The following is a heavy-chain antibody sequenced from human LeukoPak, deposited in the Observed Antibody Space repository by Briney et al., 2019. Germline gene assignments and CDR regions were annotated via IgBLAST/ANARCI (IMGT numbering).Heavy chain of an antibody. CDR2: IYTSGST. CDR1: GVSISSGSYY. D-gene: IGHD3-3*01. CDR3: ARVPPIFGVVRPSSDAFDI. J-gene: IGHJ3*02. Sequence: PSETLSLTCTVSGVSISSGSYYWSWIRQPAGKGLEWIGRIYTSGSTNYNPSLKSRVTISVDTSKNQFSLKLSSVTAADTAVYYCARVPPIFGVVRPSSDAFDIWGQGTKVTVSS. V-gene: IGHV4-61*02.